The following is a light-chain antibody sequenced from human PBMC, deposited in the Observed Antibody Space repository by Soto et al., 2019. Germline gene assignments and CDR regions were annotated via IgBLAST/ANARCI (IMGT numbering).Light chain of an antibody. V-gene: IGLV2-14*01. CDR3: SSYATSRTHVA. Sequence: QSVLTQPASVSGSPGQSITISCTGTSSDVGGYNFVSWYQHHPGKAPKLIIHDVSSRPSGVSTRFSASKSGNTASLTISGLQAEHEADYYCSSYATSRTHVAFGGGTKLTVL. CDR2: DVS. CDR1: SSDVGGYNF. J-gene: IGLJ2*01.